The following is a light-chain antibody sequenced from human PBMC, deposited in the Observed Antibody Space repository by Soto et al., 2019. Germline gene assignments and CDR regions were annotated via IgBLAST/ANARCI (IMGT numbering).Light chain of an antibody. CDR1: QSISTW. CDR2: KAS. J-gene: IGKJ1*01. CDR3: QQYNSYSPT. Sequence: DIQMTQSPSTLSASLGDRVTITFRASQSISTWLAWYQQEPGKAPKLLIHKASSLQSGVPSRFSGSGSGTDFTLTISSLHPDDFATYYCQQYNSYSPTFGQGTKVDNK. V-gene: IGKV1-5*03.